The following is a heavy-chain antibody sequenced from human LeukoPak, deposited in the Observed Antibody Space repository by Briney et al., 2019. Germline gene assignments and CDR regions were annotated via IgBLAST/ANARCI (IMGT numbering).Heavy chain of an antibody. Sequence: PSETLSLTCTVSGGSISSYYWSWIRQPPGKGLEWIGYISNSGSTDYNPALKSRVTISVDTSKNQFSLKLSSVTGADTAVYYCARRTMVYAIEDYFDYWGQGTLVTVSS. J-gene: IGHJ4*02. V-gene: IGHV4-59*01. CDR1: GGSISSYY. D-gene: IGHD2-8*01. CDR2: ISNSGST. CDR3: ARRTMVYAIEDYFDY.